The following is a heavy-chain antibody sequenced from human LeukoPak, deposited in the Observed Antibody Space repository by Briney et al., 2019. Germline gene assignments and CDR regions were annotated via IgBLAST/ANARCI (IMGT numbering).Heavy chain of an antibody. CDR3: VKDLSSWLPGVFDW. J-gene: IGHJ4*02. V-gene: IGHV3-23*01. CDR1: GFPFSSYS. CDR2: IVGTTGTT. D-gene: IGHD6-13*01. Sequence: GGSLRLSCAASGFPFSSYSVSWVRQAPGKGLEWVSGIVGTTGTTYYADSVLGRFTISRDNSKNTLFLEMNSLRAEDTAVYYCVKDLSSWLPGVFDWWGQGTLVTVSS.